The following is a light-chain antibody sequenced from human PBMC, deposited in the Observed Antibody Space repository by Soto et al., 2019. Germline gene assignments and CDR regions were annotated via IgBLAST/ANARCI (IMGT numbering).Light chain of an antibody. V-gene: IGKV1-5*01. CDR2: DAS. CDR1: QPVSSW. CDR3: QQYHNYWT. Sequence: DIQMTQSPSTLSASVGDRVTITCRASQPVSSWVAWFQQRPGKAPTLLIYDASTLESGVPSRFRGSGSGTSFTLTITGLQPDDFATYYCQQYHNYWTFGQGTKVEIK. J-gene: IGKJ1*01.